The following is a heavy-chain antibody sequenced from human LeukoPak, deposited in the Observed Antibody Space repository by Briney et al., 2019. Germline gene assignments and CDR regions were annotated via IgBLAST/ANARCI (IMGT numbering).Heavy chain of an antibody. Sequence: ASVKVSCKASGYIFISYGISWVRQAPGQGLEWMGWISAYNGNTKYAQKLQGRVTMTTDTSTSTAYMELRSLRSDDTAVYYCARDVRGIVGMDYFDYWGQGTLVTVSS. J-gene: IGHJ4*02. CDR1: GYIFISYG. CDR2: ISAYNGNT. CDR3: ARDVRGIVGMDYFDY. D-gene: IGHD3-22*01. V-gene: IGHV1-18*01.